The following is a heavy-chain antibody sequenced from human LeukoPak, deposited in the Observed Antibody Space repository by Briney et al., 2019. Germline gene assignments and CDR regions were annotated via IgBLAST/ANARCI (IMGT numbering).Heavy chain of an antibody. D-gene: IGHD1-26*01. Sequence: SGGSLRLSCAASGFTFSNAWMSWVRQAPGKGLERVGRIKSKTDGGTTDYAAPVKGRFTISRDDSKNTLYLQMNSLKTEDTAVYYCTTGGGVGARPYWGQGTLVTVSS. CDR2: IKSKTDGGTT. CDR3: TTGGGVGARPY. V-gene: IGHV3-15*01. CDR1: GFTFSNAW. J-gene: IGHJ4*02.